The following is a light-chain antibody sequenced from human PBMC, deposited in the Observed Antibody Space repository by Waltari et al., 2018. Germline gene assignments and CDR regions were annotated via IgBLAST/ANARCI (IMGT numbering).Light chain of an antibody. CDR3: CSYLGSNTWV. CDR2: GAN. J-gene: IGLJ2*01. Sequence: QSALTQPASVSGSPGQSITISCTGTSSGVGNYDLVSWYQHHPGRAPKLIIYGANERPSGVSNRFSCSKSGIAASLTISGLQAEDEADYYCCSYLGSNTWVFGGGTKLTVL. CDR1: SSGVGNYDL. V-gene: IGLV2-23*01.